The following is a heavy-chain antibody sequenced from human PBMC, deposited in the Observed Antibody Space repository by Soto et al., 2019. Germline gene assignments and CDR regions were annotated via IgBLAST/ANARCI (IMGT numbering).Heavy chain of an antibody. CDR3: ARHYSSGWAPFDY. CDR1: GYSFTSYW. V-gene: IGHV5-51*01. CDR2: ICPGDSDT. D-gene: IGHD6-19*01. J-gene: IGHJ4*02. Sequence: GESVKISCKGSGYSFTSYWIGWVRQMPGKGLEWMGIICPGDSDTRYSPSFQGQVTISADKSISTAYLQWSSLKASDTAMYYCARHYSSGWAPFDYWGQGTLVTVSS.